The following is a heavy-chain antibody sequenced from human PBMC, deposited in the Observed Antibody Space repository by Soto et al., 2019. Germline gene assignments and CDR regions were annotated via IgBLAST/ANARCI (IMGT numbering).Heavy chain of an antibody. CDR2: IIPILGIA. Sequence: QVQLVQSGAEVKKPGSSVKVSCKASGGTFSSYTISWVRQAPGQGLEWMGRIIPILGIANYAQKFQGRVTITADKSMSTAYMELSSLRSEDTAVYYCARKGLGELSPIDYWGQGTLVTVSS. CDR1: GGTFSSYT. V-gene: IGHV1-69*02. D-gene: IGHD3-10*01. CDR3: ARKGLGELSPIDY. J-gene: IGHJ4*02.